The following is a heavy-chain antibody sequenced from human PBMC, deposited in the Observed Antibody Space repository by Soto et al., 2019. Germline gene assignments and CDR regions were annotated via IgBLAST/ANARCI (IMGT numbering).Heavy chain of an antibody. J-gene: IGHJ6*02. Sequence: QVQLVESGGGVVQPGRSLRLSCAASGFTFSSYAMHWVRQAPGKGLEWVAVISYDGSNKYYADSVKGRFTISRDNSKNTLYLQMNSLRAEDTAVYYCARGTEFGVVLSYYYGMDVWGQGTTVTVSS. CDR1: GFTFSSYA. CDR2: ISYDGSNK. V-gene: IGHV3-30-3*01. CDR3: ARGTEFGVVLSYYYGMDV. D-gene: IGHD3-3*01.